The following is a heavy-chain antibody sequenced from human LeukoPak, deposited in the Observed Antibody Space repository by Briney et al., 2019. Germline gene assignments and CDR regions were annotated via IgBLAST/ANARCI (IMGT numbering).Heavy chain of an antibody. CDR3: ASCTSYAVFDY. Sequence: PSQTLSLTCTVSGGSISSGNYYWSWIRQHPGKGLEWIGYIYNSGNTYYNPSLKSRVTISIHTSTNQFSLKLSSVTAADTAVYYCASCTSYAVFDYWGQGTLVTVSP. D-gene: IGHD2-8*01. J-gene: IGHJ4*02. CDR2: IYNSGNT. CDR1: GGSISSGNYY. V-gene: IGHV4-31*03.